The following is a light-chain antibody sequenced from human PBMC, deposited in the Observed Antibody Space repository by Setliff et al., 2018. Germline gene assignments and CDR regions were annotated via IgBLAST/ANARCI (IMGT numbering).Light chain of an antibody. Sequence: EIVMTQSPATLSVSPGERATLSCRASQSVSSNLAWNQQKPGQAPRLLIYGASTRATGIPARFSGSGSGTEFTLTISSLQSEDFAVYYCQQYNNWPPPLTFGGGTKVDIK. J-gene: IGKJ4*01. CDR1: QSVSSN. CDR2: GAS. CDR3: QQYNNWPPPLT. V-gene: IGKV3-15*01.